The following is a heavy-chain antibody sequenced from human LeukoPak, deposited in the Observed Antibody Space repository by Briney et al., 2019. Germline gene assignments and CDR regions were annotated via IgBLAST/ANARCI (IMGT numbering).Heavy chain of an antibody. CDR2: ISGSGVST. Sequence: GGSLRLSCSASGFTFRSYAMSWVRQAPGQGLEWVSGISGSGVSTFYADSVKGRFTISRDNSKNTLYLQMNSLRAEDTAVYYCAKGVDVVVVVAAFDCWGQGTLVTVSS. CDR3: AKGVDVVVVVAAFDC. D-gene: IGHD2-15*01. V-gene: IGHV3-23*01. J-gene: IGHJ5*01. CDR1: GFTFRSYA.